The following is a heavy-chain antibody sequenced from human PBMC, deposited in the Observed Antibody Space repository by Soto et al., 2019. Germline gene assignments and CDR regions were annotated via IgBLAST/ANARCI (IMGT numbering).Heavy chain of an antibody. Sequence: SETLSLTCTVSGDSISSINYYWGWIRQPPGKGLEWIGRIYYSGNTFYNPSLKSRVTISVDTSKNQSSLKLNSVTAADTAVYYCARHLTASVTTFDRFDPWGQGILVTVSS. CDR3: ARHLTASVTTFDRFDP. J-gene: IGHJ5*02. D-gene: IGHD3-16*01. CDR2: IYYSGNT. V-gene: IGHV4-39*01. CDR1: GDSISSINYY.